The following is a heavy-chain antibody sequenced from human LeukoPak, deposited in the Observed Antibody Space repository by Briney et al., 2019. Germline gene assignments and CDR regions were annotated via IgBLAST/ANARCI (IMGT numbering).Heavy chain of an antibody. CDR1: GFSLSTSGVG. CDR3: AHGVATPPGGYYYYGMDV. Sequence: SGPTLVNPTQTLTLTCTFSGFSLSTSGVGVGWIRQPPGKALEWLALIYWNDDKRYSPSLKSRLTITKDTSKNQVVLTMTNMDPVDTATYYCAHGVATPPGGYYYYGMDVWGQGTTVTVSS. V-gene: IGHV2-5*01. J-gene: IGHJ6*02. CDR2: IYWNDDK. D-gene: IGHD5-12*01.